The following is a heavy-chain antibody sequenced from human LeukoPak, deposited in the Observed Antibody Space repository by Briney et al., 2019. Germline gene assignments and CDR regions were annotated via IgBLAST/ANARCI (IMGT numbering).Heavy chain of an antibody. D-gene: IGHD4-17*01. J-gene: IGHJ3*02. Sequence: GGSLRLSCAASGFTFDDYALHWVRQAPGKGLEWVSGISWNSGSIGYADSVKGRFTISRDNAKNSLYLQMNSLRAEDTALYYCAKAKSDDYDDAFDIWGQGTMVTVSS. V-gene: IGHV3-9*01. CDR1: GFTFDDYA. CDR3: AKAKSDDYDDAFDI. CDR2: ISWNSGSI.